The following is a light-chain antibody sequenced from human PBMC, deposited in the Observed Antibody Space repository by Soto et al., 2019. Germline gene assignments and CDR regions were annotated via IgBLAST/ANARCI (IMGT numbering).Light chain of an antibody. Sequence: QTVVTQEPSFSVSPGGTVTLTCGLTSGSVSTTYHPSWYQQTPGQAPRTLIYSTNIRSSGVPDRFSGSILGNKAALTITGAQADDESDYHCMLYMGGGLVVFGGGTKVTVL. CDR1: SGSVSTTYH. CDR2: STN. V-gene: IGLV8-61*01. J-gene: IGLJ2*01. CDR3: MLYMGGGLVV.